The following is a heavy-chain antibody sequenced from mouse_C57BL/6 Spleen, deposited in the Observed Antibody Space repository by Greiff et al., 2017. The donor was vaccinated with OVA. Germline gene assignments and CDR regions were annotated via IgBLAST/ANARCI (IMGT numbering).Heavy chain of an antibody. CDR3: ARYGYDVFYYFDY. V-gene: IGHV1-64*01. Sequence: QVQLQQPGAELVKPGASVKLSCKASGYTFTSYWMHWVKQRPGQGLEWIGMIHPNSGSTNYNEKFKSKATLTVDKSSSTAYMQLSSLTSEDSAVDYCARYGYDVFYYFDYWGQGTTLTVSS. CDR1: GYTFTSYW. D-gene: IGHD2-2*01. J-gene: IGHJ2*01. CDR2: IHPNSGST.